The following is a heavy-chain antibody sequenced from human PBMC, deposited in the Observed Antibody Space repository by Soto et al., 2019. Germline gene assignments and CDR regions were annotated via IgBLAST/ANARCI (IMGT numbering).Heavy chain of an antibody. CDR1: GGSISGYY. CDR2: VYSSGNT. J-gene: IGHJ4*02. Sequence: PSETLSLSCNVSGGSISGYYWSWIRQPAGKGLEWIGRVYSSGNTNYNSSLQTRVTMSVDTAKNQFSLKLRAVTAADTAAFYCAKGDSSGGYYCDSWGQGPLVTVS. CDR3: AKGDSSGGYYCDS. V-gene: IGHV4-4*07. D-gene: IGHD6-19*01.